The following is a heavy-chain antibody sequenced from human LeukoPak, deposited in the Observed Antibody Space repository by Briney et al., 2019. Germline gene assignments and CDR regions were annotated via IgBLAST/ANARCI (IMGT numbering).Heavy chain of an antibody. CDR3: AELGITMIGGV. J-gene: IGHJ6*04. V-gene: IGHV3-7*01. D-gene: IGHD3-10*02. CDR2: IKQDGSEK. Sequence: GGSLRLSCAASGFTFSSNWMTWVRQAPGKGLEWVANIKQDGSEKNYVDSVKGRFTISRDNAKNSLYLQMKSLRAEDTALYYCAELGITMIGGVWGKGTTVTISS. CDR1: GFTFSSNW.